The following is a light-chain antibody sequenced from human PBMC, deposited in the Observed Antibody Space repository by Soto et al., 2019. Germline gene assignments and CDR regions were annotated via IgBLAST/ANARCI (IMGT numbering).Light chain of an antibody. CDR2: WES. J-gene: IGKJ1*01. V-gene: IGKV4-1*01. CDR3: EQYYSTALA. CDR1: QSVLYSSNNKNY. Sequence: DIVMTQSPDSLAVSLGERSTINCKFSQSVLYSSNNKNYLAWYQQKPRQPPKLLIYWESTRESRVPDRVSGSGSGTDFSRTISNLQAEDMAVYYGEQYYSTALAFGRGTMVEIK.